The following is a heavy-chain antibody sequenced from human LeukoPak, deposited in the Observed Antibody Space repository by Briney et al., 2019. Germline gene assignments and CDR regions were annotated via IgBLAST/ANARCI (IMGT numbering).Heavy chain of an antibody. CDR1: GGAISSYY. V-gene: IGHV4-59*01. CDR3: ARVQGGYFPEYFQH. CDR2: IYYSGST. J-gene: IGHJ1*01. Sequence: SETLSLTCTVSGGAISSYYWSWIRQPPGKGLEWIGYIYYSGSTNYNPSLKSRVTISVDTSKNQFSLKLSSVTAADTAVYYCARVQGGYFPEYFQHRGQGTLVTVSS. D-gene: IGHD3-22*01.